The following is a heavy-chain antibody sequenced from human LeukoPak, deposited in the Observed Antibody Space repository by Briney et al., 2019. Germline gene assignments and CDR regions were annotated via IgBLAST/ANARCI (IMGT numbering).Heavy chain of an antibody. CDR1: GFTFSSYS. Sequence: PGGSLRLSCAASGFTFSSYSMNWVRQAPGKGLEWVSSITGSSSDRFYADAVKGRFSISRDNAKNSLYLQMNSLRAEDTAVYYCARRYYGYHMDVWGPGTTVTVSS. D-gene: IGHD3-10*01. CDR3: ARRYYGYHMDV. V-gene: IGHV3-21*06. J-gene: IGHJ6*02. CDR2: ITGSSSDR.